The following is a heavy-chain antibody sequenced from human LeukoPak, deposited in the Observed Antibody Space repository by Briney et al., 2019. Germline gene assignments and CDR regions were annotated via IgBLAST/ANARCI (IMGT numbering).Heavy chain of an antibody. Sequence: GGSLRLSCAASGFTFSDYYMSWIRQAPGKGLEWVSYISSSSSYTNYADSVKGRFTISRDNAKNSLYLQMNSLRAEDTAVYYCARGLPATLLDYWGQGTLVTVSS. J-gene: IGHJ4*02. CDR1: GFTFSDYY. CDR2: ISSSSSYT. V-gene: IGHV3-11*05. CDR3: ARGLPATLLDY. D-gene: IGHD2-2*01.